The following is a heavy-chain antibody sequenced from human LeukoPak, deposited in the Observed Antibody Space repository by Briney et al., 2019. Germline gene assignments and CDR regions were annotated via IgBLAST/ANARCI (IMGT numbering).Heavy chain of an antibody. V-gene: IGHV4-30-4*01. J-gene: IGHJ3*02. D-gene: IGHD3-22*01. CDR2: IYYSGST. CDR3: ARTYYYVSTIPWGFDI. CDR1: GGSISSGDYY. Sequence: TSETLSLTCTVSGGSISSGDYYWSWIRQPPGKGLEWIGYIYYSGSTYYNPSLKSRVTISVDTSKNQFSLKLSSVTAADTAVYYCARTYYYVSTIPWGFDIWGQGTMVTVSS.